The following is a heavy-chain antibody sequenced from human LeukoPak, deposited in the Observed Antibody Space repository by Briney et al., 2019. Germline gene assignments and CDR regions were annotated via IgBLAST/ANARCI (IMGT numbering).Heavy chain of an antibody. CDR1: GFTFTDHS. D-gene: IGHD6-19*01. Sequence: GGSLRLSCVASGFTFTDHSMHWVRQAPGKGLEWVAVISDDGSNKYYAGSVKGQFTISRDNSKNTLYLQMNSLRVEDTAVYYCARQWLVHGWGQGTLVTVSS. CDR3: ARQWLVHG. CDR2: ISDDGSNK. V-gene: IGHV3-30*03. J-gene: IGHJ4*02.